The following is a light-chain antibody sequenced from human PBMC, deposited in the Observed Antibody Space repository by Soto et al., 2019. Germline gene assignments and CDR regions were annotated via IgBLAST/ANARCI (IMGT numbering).Light chain of an antibody. J-gene: IGKJ5*01. CDR1: QSIHTS. V-gene: IGKV3-11*01. CDR2: DST. CDR3: QKRNVWPPIT. Sequence: VLTQSPATLSLSPVERATLSCRSSQSIHTSLAWYQQKPGQPPRLVVYDSTLRANGVPDRFGGSRSGTEFTLTIKNLEPEDLAVYYCQKRNVWPPITVGQGTRLEIK.